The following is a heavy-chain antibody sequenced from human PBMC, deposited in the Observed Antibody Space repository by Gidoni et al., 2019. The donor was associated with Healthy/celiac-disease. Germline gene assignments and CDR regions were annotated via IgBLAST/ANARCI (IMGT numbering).Heavy chain of an antibody. CDR2: IIPIFGTA. CDR3: ARDSSGSPGGDI. D-gene: IGHD6-19*01. J-gene: IGHJ3*02. Sequence: RWVRQAPGQGLEWMGGIIPIFGTANYAQKFQGRVTITADESTSTAYMELSSLRSEDTAVYYCARDSSGSPGGDIWGQGTMVTVSS. V-gene: IGHV1-69*01.